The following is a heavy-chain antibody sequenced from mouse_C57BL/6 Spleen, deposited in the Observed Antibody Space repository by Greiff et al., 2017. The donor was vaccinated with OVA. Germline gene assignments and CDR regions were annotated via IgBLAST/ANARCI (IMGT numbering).Heavy chain of an antibody. V-gene: IGHV5-17*01. Sequence: EVKVVESGGGLVKPGGSLKLSCAASGFTFSDYGMHWVRQAPEKGLEWVAYISSGSSTIYYADTVKGRFTISRDNAKNTLFLQMTSLRSEDTAMYYCARRVVATMEYYFDYWGQGTTLTVSS. CDR1: GFTFSDYG. D-gene: IGHD1-1*01. CDR2: ISSGSSTI. J-gene: IGHJ2*01. CDR3: ARRVVATMEYYFDY.